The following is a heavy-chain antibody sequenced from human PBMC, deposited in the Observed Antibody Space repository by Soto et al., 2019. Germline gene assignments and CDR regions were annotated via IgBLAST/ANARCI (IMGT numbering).Heavy chain of an antibody. CDR3: ARAPRGKLWSHPTETDYYYGMDV. V-gene: IGHV4-59*01. J-gene: IGHJ6*02. CDR1: GGSISSYY. D-gene: IGHD5-18*01. CDR2: IYYSGST. Sequence: PSETLSLTCTVSGGSISSYYWSWIRQPPGKGLEWIGYIYYSGSTNYNPSLKSRVTISVDTSKNQFSLKLSSVTAADTAVYYCARAPRGKLWSHPTETDYYYGMDVWGQGTTVTVSS.